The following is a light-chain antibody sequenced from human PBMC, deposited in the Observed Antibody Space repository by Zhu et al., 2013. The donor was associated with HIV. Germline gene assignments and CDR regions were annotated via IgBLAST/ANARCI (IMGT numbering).Light chain of an antibody. J-gene: IGKJ1*01. CDR1: QTISSW. CDR2: KAS. V-gene: IGKV1-5*03. Sequence: IQMTQAPSTLSASVGDRVTITCRASQTISSWMAWYQQKPGKAPKLLIYKASSLESGVPSRFSGSGSGTEFTLTINSLQPDDFATYYCQQYNGGSAFGQGTTVEIK. CDR3: QQYNGGSA.